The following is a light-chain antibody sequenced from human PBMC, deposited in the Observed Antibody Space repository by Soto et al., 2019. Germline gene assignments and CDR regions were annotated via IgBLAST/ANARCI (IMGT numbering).Light chain of an antibody. CDR2: KAS. V-gene: IGKV1-5*03. CDR3: QQYNSYWT. J-gene: IGKJ1*01. CDR1: QNIVGW. Sequence: DIQMTQSPSTLSASVGDRVTITCRASQNIVGWLAWYQQKPGKAPKLLIYKASSLESGVPSRFSGSGSGTEFTLTISSLQPDDFATYSCQQYNSYWTFGQGTKVEIK.